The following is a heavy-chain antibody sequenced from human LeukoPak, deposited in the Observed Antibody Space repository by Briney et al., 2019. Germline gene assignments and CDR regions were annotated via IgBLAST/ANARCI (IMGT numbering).Heavy chain of an antibody. CDR3: ASSTVNYYYYGMDV. Sequence: SETLSLTCTVSGGSVSSGSYYWSWIRQPPGKGLEWIGYIYYSGSTSYNPSLKSRVTISVDTSKNQFSLKLSSVTAADTAVYYCASSTVNYYYYGMDVWGKGTTVTVSS. CDR1: GGSVSSGSYY. D-gene: IGHD4-17*01. J-gene: IGHJ6*04. V-gene: IGHV4-61*01. CDR2: IYYSGST.